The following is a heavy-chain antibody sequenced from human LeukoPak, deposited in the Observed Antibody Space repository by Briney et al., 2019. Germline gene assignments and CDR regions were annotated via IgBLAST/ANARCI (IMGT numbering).Heavy chain of an antibody. D-gene: IGHD3-10*01. CDR1: GFTFSDYA. CDR2: ISYNGVSK. V-gene: IGHV3-30*04. Sequence: GGSLRLSCAASGFTFSDYAMHWVRQPPGKGLEWVAFISYNGVSKYYADSVKGRFTISRDNSKNTLFLQVNSLRAEDTAVYYCAKDVIRGGISYFDSWGQGTQVAVSS. J-gene: IGHJ4*02. CDR3: AKDVIRGGISYFDS.